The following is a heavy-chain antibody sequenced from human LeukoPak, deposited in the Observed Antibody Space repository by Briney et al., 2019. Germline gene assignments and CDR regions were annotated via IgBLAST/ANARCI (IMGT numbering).Heavy chain of an antibody. Sequence: GGSLRLSCAASGFTFSRNAMARVRQAPGKGLEWVAGIGSDANTHYADSVRGRITISRDNSKNTVSLQMSSLRAEDTAVYYCAKDILRWSFDSWGQGILVTVSS. V-gene: IGHV3-23*01. J-gene: IGHJ4*02. D-gene: IGHD2-21*01. CDR1: GFTFSRNA. CDR3: AKDILRWSFDS. CDR2: IGSDANT.